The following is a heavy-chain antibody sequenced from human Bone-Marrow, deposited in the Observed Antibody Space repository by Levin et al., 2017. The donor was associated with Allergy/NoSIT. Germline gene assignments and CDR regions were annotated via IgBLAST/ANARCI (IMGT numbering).Heavy chain of an antibody. V-gene: IGHV3-15*01. CDR2: IKSKTDGGTT. CDR3: TTALWFGETLDPEAGMDV. Sequence: GGSLRLSCAASGFTFSNAWMSWVRQAPGKGLEWVGRIKSKTDGGTTDYAAPVKGRFTISRDDSKNTLYLQMNSLKTEDTAVYYCTTALWFGETLDPEAGMDVWGQGTTVTVSS. D-gene: IGHD3-10*01. J-gene: IGHJ6*02. CDR1: GFTFSNAW.